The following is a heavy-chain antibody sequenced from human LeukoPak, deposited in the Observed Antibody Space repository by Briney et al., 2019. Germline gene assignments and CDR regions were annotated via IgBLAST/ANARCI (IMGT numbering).Heavy chain of an antibody. CDR3: ARGSDNAKLGY. CDR2: ILFSENI. V-gene: IGHV4-31*03. Sequence: SGTLSLTCTVSGASISSGHFYWSWIRQHPGRGPEWIGSILFSENIYYNPSLQSRATISVDTFKNQFSLNLASMTAADTAVYYCARGSDNAKLGYWGQGIPVTVSS. J-gene: IGHJ4*02. D-gene: IGHD7-27*01. CDR1: GASISSGHFY.